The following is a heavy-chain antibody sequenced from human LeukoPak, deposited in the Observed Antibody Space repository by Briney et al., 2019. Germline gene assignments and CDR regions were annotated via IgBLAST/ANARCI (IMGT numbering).Heavy chain of an antibody. CDR3: ARVQRYCSSARCTDFDY. CDR2: TSYDETNK. CDR1: GFTFSNYG. V-gene: IGHV3-30*03. Sequence: GGSLRLSCGASGFTFSNYGMHWVRQAPGKGLEWVAVTSYDETNKYYADSVKGRFTISRDNSKNTVYLQMNSLRSEDTAVYYCARVQRYCSSARCTDFDYWGQGTLVTVSS. D-gene: IGHD2-2*01. J-gene: IGHJ4*02.